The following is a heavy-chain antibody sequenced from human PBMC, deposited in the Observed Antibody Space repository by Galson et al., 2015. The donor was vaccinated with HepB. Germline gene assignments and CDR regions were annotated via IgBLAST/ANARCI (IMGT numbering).Heavy chain of an antibody. J-gene: IGHJ4*02. Sequence: SLRLSCAASGFTFSSYAMHWVRQAPGKGLEWVAVISYDGSNKYYADSVKGRFTISRDNSKNTLYLQMNSLRAEDTAVYYCARDEGSGSYSERPFDYWGQGTLVTVSS. D-gene: IGHD1-26*01. V-gene: IGHV3-30*04. CDR3: ARDEGSGSYSERPFDY. CDR1: GFTFSSYA. CDR2: ISYDGSNK.